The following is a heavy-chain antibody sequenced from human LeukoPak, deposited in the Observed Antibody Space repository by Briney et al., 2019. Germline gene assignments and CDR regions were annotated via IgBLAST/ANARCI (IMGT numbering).Heavy chain of an antibody. J-gene: IGHJ5*02. D-gene: IGHD3-3*01. CDR2: IIPIFGTA. CDR3: ARYYDFWSGRPAGLWFDP. Sequence: SVKVSCKASGGTFSSYAISWVRQAPGQGLEWMGGIIPIFGTANYAQKFQGRVTMTTDTSTSTAYMELRSLRSDDTAVYYCARYYDFWSGRPAGLWFDPWGQGTLVTVSS. CDR1: GGTFSSYA. V-gene: IGHV1-69*05.